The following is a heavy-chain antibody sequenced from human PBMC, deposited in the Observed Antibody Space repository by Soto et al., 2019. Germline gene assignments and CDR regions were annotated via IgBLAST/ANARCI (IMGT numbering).Heavy chain of an antibody. J-gene: IGHJ4*02. D-gene: IGHD2-8*01. CDR2: ITNSGSSV. V-gene: IGHV3-11*01. Sequence: GESLRLSCADSGFHFSDYYMSWIRQAPRTGPEWISYITNSGSSVYYADSVKGRCIISRDNAKNSLYLQMNSLRADDTAVYYCARDRGYCGNGVCYAYYYDHWGEGTLVTV. CDR3: ARDRGYCGNGVCYAYYYDH. CDR1: GFHFSDYY.